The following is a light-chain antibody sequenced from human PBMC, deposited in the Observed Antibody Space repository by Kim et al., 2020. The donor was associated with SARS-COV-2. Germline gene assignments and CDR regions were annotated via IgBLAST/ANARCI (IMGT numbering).Light chain of an antibody. Sequence: ASVGDRVTITCRTIQSISRHLNWYHQKPGRAPKLLISAASTLQGGVPSRFSGSGSETDFTLTISSLQPEDFATYFCQQSYISPFTFGPGTKVDIK. J-gene: IGKJ3*01. CDR3: QQSYISPFT. CDR1: QSISRH. V-gene: IGKV1-39*01. CDR2: AAS.